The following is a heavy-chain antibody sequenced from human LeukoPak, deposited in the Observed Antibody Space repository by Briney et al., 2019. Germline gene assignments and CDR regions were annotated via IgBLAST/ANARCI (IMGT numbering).Heavy chain of an antibody. V-gene: IGHV3-33*06. CDR3: AKASNGYNGHYFDY. CDR2: IWIDGSGV. J-gene: IGHJ4*02. D-gene: IGHD5-24*01. Sequence: PGGSLRLSCAASGFPFSRYGMHWVRQAPGKGLDWVAVIWIDGSGVYHADCVQGRFTISRDNSENTLYLQMDNLRAEDTAVYYCAKASNGYNGHYFDYWGQGTPVTVSS. CDR1: GFPFSRYG.